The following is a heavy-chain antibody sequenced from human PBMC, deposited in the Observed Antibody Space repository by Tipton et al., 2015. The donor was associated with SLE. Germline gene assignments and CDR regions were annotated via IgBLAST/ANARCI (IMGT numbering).Heavy chain of an antibody. Sequence: TLSLTCAVYGGSFSGYYWSWIRQPPGKGLEYIGEINHRGSTNYNPSLKSRVTISVDTSKNQFSLKLSSVTAADTAVYYCARATKGYYFDYWGQGTLVTVSS. V-gene: IGHV4-34*01. D-gene: IGHD2-8*01. J-gene: IGHJ4*02. CDR1: GGSFSGYY. CDR3: ARATKGYYFDY. CDR2: INHRGST.